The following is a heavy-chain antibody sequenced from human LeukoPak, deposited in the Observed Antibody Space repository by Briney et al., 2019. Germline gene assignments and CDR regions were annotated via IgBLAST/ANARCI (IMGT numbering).Heavy chain of an antibody. Sequence: PGESLRLSCAASGFTFSSYSMYWVRQAPGKGLEWVAVISYDGSNKYYADSVKGRFTISRDNSKNTLYLQMNSLRAEDTAVYYCARDRNDYGDYYYYGMDVWGQGTTVTVSS. J-gene: IGHJ6*02. CDR2: ISYDGSNK. CDR1: GFTFSSYS. D-gene: IGHD4-17*01. V-gene: IGHV3-30*03. CDR3: ARDRNDYGDYYYYGMDV.